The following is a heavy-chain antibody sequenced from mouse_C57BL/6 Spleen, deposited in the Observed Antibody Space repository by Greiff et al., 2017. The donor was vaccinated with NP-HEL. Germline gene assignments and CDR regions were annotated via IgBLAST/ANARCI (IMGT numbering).Heavy chain of an antibody. CDR1: GYTFTSYG. V-gene: IGHV1-81*01. Sequence: QVQLQQSGAELARPGASVKLSCKASGYTFTSYGISWVKQRTGQGLEWIGEIYPRSGNTYYNEKFKGKATLTADKSSSTAYMELRSLTSEDSAVYFCAREGDDYDGGFAYWGQGTLVTVSA. D-gene: IGHD2-4*01. J-gene: IGHJ3*01. CDR3: AREGDDYDGGFAY. CDR2: IYPRSGNT.